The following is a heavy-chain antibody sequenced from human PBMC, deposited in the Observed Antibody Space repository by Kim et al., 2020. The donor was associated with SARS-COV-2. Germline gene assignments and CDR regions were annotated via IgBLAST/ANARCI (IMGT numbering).Heavy chain of an antibody. Sequence: GGSLRLSCLASGFSVSDNYITWVRQAPGKGLEWVSLIYSGGTRDYADFVQGRFIISRDNSKNMVFLQMNSLRVEDTAIYYCASFLSGYFTADYWGQGTLVTVSS. D-gene: IGHD3-3*01. CDR3: ASFLSGYFTADY. CDR1: GFSVSDNY. V-gene: IGHV3-53*01. J-gene: IGHJ4*02. CDR2: IYSGGTR.